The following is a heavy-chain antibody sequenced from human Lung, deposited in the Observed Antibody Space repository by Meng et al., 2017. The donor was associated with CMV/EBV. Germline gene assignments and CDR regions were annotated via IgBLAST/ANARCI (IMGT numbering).Heavy chain of an antibody. D-gene: IGHD2-2*01. CDR3: ARARVVPAYYYGMDV. CDR2: INHSGST. V-gene: IGHV4-34*01. J-gene: IGHJ6*02. Sequence: SXTXSLXCAVHGGSFSGYYWSWIRQPPGKGLEWIGEINHSGSTNYNPSLKSRVTISVDTSKNQFSLKLSSVTAADTAVYYCARARVVPAYYYGMDVWGQGTTVTVSS. CDR1: GGSFSGYY.